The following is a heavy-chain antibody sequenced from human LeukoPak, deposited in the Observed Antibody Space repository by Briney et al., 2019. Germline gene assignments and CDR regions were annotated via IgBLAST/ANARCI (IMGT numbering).Heavy chain of an antibody. V-gene: IGHV5-51*01. CDR1: GYSFSNYW. J-gene: IGHJ4*01. Sequence: GESLKISCKGSGYSFSNYWIGWVRQMPGKGLGWMGVIYPGDSDTRYGPSFQGQVTISADKSISTAYLQWSSLKASDTAMYYCAKTPMVRGAPKYFDHWGQGTLVTVSS. CDR2: IYPGDSDT. CDR3: AKTPMVRGAPKYFDH. D-gene: IGHD3-10*01.